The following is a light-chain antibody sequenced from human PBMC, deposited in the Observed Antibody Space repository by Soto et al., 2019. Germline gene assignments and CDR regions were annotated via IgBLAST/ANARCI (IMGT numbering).Light chain of an antibody. J-gene: IGLJ3*02. CDR1: SSDVGGYKF. CDR2: EVS. Sequence: QSVLTQPASVSGSPGQWITISCTGTSSDVGGYKFVSWYQQHPGKAPKLMIYEVSNRPSGVSNRFSGSKSGNTASLTISGLQAEDEADYYCSSYTTSSPRVFGGGTKVTVL. CDR3: SSYTTSSPRV. V-gene: IGLV2-14*01.